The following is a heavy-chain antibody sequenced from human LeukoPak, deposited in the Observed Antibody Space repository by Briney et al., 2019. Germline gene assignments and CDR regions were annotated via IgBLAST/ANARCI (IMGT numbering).Heavy chain of an antibody. CDR3: ARGPTSIAAAGTYAFDI. D-gene: IGHD6-13*01. J-gene: IGHJ3*02. CDR2: IKQDGSEK. CDR1: GFTFSCYC. Sequence: GGSLRLSCAASGFTFSCYCMSWVRQAPGKGLEWVANIKQDGSEKYYVDSVKGRFTISRDNAKNSLYLQMNSLRAEDTAVYYCARGPTSIAAAGTYAFDIWGQGTMVTVSS. V-gene: IGHV3-7*01.